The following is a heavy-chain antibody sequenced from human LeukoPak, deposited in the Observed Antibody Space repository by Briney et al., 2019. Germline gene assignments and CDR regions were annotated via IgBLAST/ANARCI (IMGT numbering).Heavy chain of an antibody. V-gene: IGHV1-69*04. D-gene: IGHD3-16*01. J-gene: IGHJ4*02. CDR1: GYTFTSYA. Sequence: GASVKVSCKASGYTFTSYAMNWVRQAPGQGLEWMGRIIPILGIANYAQKFQGRVTITADKSTSTAYMELSSLRSEDTAVYYCAEGDDKPDYWGQGTLVTVSS. CDR2: IIPILGIA. CDR3: AEGDDKPDY.